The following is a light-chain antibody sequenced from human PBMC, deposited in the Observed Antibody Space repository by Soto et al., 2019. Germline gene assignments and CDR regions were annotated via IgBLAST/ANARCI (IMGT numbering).Light chain of an antibody. J-gene: IGLJ3*02. Sequence: QSVLAQTPSASGTPGQRVTISCSGSTSNIGSNTVSWYRQLPGTAPKVLMYGSDQRPSGVPDRFSGFTSGTSASLAISGLQSEDEADYYCAACDESLKGWVFGGGTKLTVL. CDR2: GSD. CDR1: TSNIGSNT. CDR3: AACDESLKGWV. V-gene: IGLV1-44*01.